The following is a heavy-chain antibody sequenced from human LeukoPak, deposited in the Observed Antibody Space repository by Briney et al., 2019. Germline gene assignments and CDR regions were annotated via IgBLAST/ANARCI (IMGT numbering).Heavy chain of an antibody. CDR1: GFTFSSYA. Sequence: GRSLRLSCAASGFTFSSYAMHWVRQAPGKGLEWVAVISYDGSNKYYADSVKGRFTISRDNSKNTLYLQMNSLRAEDTAVYYCARDPAYYDFWSGYLDYWGQGTLVTVSS. V-gene: IGHV3-30-3*01. CDR3: ARDPAYYDFWSGYLDY. D-gene: IGHD3-3*01. J-gene: IGHJ4*02. CDR2: ISYDGSNK.